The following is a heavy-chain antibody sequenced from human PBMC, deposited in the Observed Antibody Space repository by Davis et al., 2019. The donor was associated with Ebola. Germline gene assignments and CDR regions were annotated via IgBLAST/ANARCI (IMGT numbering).Heavy chain of an antibody. D-gene: IGHD3-10*01. V-gene: IGHV1-8*01. Sequence: ASAQVSCKASAYTVTSYDVQWVREATGQGFEWMGWMNPKSGNTGYAQKFQGRVSMTRNTSISTAYMELSSLRSEDTAVYYCAREGFGEVNYYYYKDVWGKGTTVTVSS. CDR1: AYTVTSYD. J-gene: IGHJ6*03. CDR2: MNPKSGNT. CDR3: AREGFGEVNYYYYKDV.